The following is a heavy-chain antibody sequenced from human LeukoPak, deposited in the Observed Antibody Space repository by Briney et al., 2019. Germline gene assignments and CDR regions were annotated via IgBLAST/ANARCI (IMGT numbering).Heavy chain of an antibody. CDR1: GFTFSSYA. CDR3: AKDSRLLITYFDY. CDR2: ISSGGANT. V-gene: IGHV3-23*01. J-gene: IGHJ4*02. D-gene: IGHD3-9*01. Sequence: GGSLRLSCAAPGFTFSSYAMSWVRQAPGKGLEWVSGISSGGANTYYADSERGRLTISRDNSKNTLYLQMHSLRADDTAVYFCAKDSRLLITYFDYWGQGTLVTVSS.